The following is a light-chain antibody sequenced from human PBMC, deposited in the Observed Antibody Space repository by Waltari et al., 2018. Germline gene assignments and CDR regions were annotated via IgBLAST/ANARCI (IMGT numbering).Light chain of an antibody. CDR1: LSVNRS. J-gene: IGKJ1*01. Sequence: DIQMTQSPSTLSASVGDRVTITCRASLSVNRSLAWYQQKPGKAPELLIYETSNLESGVPSRFSGSGSGKEFTLTISSLQPDDFGTYYCQQYVNYWTFGQGTKVEIK. V-gene: IGKV1-5*03. CDR2: ETS. CDR3: QQYVNYWT.